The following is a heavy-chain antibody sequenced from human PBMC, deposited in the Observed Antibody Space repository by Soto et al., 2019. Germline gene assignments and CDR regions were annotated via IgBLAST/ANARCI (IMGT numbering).Heavy chain of an antibody. CDR1: GYTFTSYD. CDR2: MNPNSGNT. J-gene: IGHJ6*02. CDR3: ARGRYDFWSGYYPSYGMDV. D-gene: IGHD3-3*01. Sequence: QVQLVQSGAEVKKPGASVKVSCKASGYTFTSYDINWVRQATGQGLEWMGWMNPNSGNTGYAQKFQGRVTMTRNTSISTAYMELSSLRSEATAVYYCARGRYDFWSGYYPSYGMDVWGQGTTVTVSS. V-gene: IGHV1-8*01.